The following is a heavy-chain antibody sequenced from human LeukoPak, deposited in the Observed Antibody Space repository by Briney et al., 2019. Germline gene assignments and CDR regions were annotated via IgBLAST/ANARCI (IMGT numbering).Heavy chain of an antibody. CDR2: ISSSSTI. Sequence: PGGSLRLSCAASGFTFSSYSMNWVRQAPGKGLEWVSYISSSSTIYYADSVKGRFTISRDNAKNSLYLQMNSLRAEDTAVYYCARVGSSWYAGYYYGMDVWGQGTTVTVSS. V-gene: IGHV3-48*04. CDR3: ARVGSSWYAGYYYGMDV. D-gene: IGHD6-13*01. J-gene: IGHJ6*02. CDR1: GFTFSSYS.